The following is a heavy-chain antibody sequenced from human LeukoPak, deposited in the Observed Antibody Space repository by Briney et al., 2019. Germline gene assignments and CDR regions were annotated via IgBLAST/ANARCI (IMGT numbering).Heavy chain of an antibody. Sequence: SETLSLTCTVSGGSISSYYWSWIRQPPGKRLEWIGYIYYSGSTNYNPSPKSRVTISVDTSKNQFSLKLSSVTAADTAVYYCARGWNYYYYYMDVWGKGTTVTVSS. V-gene: IGHV4-59*01. D-gene: IGHD2-15*01. J-gene: IGHJ6*03. CDR2: IYYSGST. CDR1: GGSISSYY. CDR3: ARGWNYYYYYMDV.